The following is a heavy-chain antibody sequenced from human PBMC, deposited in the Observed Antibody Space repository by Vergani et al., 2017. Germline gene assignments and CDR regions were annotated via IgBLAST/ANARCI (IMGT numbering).Heavy chain of an antibody. D-gene: IGHD5-18*01. V-gene: IGHV1-18*01. CDR2: ISAYNANT. CDR3: AREGGQTALDL. Sequence: QVQLVQSGAEVKKPGASVKVSCKVSGYTFTKFGITWVRQAPGQGLQWMGWISAYNANTNFAQKLQGRVFMTTDTSTRTAYIELRSLRSDVTAVYCCAREGGQTALDLWGQGTLVTVSS. CDR1: GYTFTKFG. J-gene: IGHJ4*03.